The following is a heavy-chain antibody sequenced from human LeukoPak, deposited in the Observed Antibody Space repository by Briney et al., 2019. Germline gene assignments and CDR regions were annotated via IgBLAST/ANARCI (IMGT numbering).Heavy chain of an antibody. V-gene: IGHV4-34*01. CDR1: GGSFSGYY. J-gene: IGHJ4*02. CDR2: FNHSGST. CDR3: AREDYYNSGGYYLDY. Sequence: SETLSLTCAVYGGSFSGYYWSWIRQPPGKGLEWIGDFNHSGSTNYNPSLKSRVTISVDTSKNQFSLKLSSVTAADTAVYFCAREDYYNSGGYYLDYWGQGTLVTVSS. D-gene: IGHD3-22*01.